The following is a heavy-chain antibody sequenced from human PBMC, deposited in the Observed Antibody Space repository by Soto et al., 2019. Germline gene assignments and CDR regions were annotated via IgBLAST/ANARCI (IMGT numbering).Heavy chain of an antibody. D-gene: IGHD2-15*01. V-gene: IGHV4-30-4*01. CDR3: ARVHCSGGSCYFGY. CDR1: GGSISSGDYY. CDR2: IYYSGST. J-gene: IGHJ4*02. Sequence: PSETLSLTCTVSGGSISSGDYYWSWIRQPPGKGLEWIGYIYYSGSTYYNPSLKSRVTISVDTSKNQFSLKLSSVTAADTAVYYCARVHCSGGSCYFGYWGQGTLVTVSS.